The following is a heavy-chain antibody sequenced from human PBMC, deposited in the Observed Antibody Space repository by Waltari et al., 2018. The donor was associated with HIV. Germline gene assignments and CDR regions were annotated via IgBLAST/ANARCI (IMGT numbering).Heavy chain of an antibody. V-gene: IGHV5-51*01. J-gene: IGHJ4*02. CDR1: GYSFNTNW. D-gene: IGHD3-10*01. CDR3: VTSAYGANSWIDY. CDR2: IYPDDSDT. Sequence: DVQLVQSGAEIKKPGESLKISCTGSGYSFNTNWIGWVRQMPGKGLDWMAIIYPDDSDTRYNPSFRGQVTISVDRSISTAHLSWRRLKTSDTGIYYCVTSAYGANSWIDYWGQGTPVTVSS.